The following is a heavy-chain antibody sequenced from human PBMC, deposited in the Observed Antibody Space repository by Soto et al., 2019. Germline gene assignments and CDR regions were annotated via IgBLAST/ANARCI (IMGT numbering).Heavy chain of an antibody. CDR2: ISAYNGNT. D-gene: IGHD6-6*01. Sequence: ASVKVSCKASGYTFTSYGISWVRQAPGQGLEWMGWISAYNGNTNYAQKLQGRVTMTTGTSTSTAYMALRSLRSDDTAVYYCARGIIAARTYYDYYMDVWGKGTTVTVSS. J-gene: IGHJ6*03. V-gene: IGHV1-18*01. CDR1: GYTFTSYG. CDR3: ARGIIAARTYYDYYMDV.